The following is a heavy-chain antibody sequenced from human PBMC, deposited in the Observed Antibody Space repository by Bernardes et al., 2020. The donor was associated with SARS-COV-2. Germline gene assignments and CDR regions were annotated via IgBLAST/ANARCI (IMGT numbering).Heavy chain of an antibody. CDR2: ISTSGGST. CDR3: AKDQLWWSN. V-gene: IGHV3-23*01. Sequence: GSLRLSCAASGFTFSTYGMSWVRQAPGKGLEWVSGISTSGGSTYYPDSVKGRFTISRDNSKNTLYLQMNSLRAEDTAVYYCAKDQLWWSNWGQGTLVTVSS. CDR1: GFTFSTYG. J-gene: IGHJ4*02. D-gene: IGHD5-18*01.